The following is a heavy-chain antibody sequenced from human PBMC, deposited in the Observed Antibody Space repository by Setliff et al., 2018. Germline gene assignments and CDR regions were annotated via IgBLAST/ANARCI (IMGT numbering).Heavy chain of an antibody. J-gene: IGHJ3*01. CDR1: GFTSSTAW. Sequence: GGSLRLSCAASGFTSSTAWMNWVRQAPGKGLEWVGRIKGKNDGLATDYAAPVKGRFTISRDDSKNTLYLQMNSLKTEDTAVYYCTTDPSPTLGGVIGAAFDFWGQGTMVTVSS. CDR2: IKGKNDGLAT. CDR3: TTDPSPTLGGVIGAAFDF. V-gene: IGHV3-15*07. D-gene: IGHD3-16*01.